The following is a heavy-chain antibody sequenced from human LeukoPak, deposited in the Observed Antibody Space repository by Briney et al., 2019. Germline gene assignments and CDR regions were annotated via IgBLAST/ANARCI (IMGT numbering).Heavy chain of an antibody. CDR1: GFTFSSYA. V-gene: IGHV3-23*01. D-gene: IGHD5-12*01. CDR2: ISGSGGST. Sequence: PGGSLRLSCAASGFTFSSYAMSWVRQAPGKGLEWVSAISGSGGSTYYADSVKGRFTISRDNSKNTLYLQMNSLRAGDTAVYYCANSWLEWPRTLDYWGQGTLVTVSS. J-gene: IGHJ4*02. CDR3: ANSWLEWPRTLDY.